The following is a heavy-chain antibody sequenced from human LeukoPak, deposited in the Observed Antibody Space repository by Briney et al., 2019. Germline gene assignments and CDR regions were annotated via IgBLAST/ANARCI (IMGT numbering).Heavy chain of an antibody. CDR3: ARSLKSGAAFDI. J-gene: IGHJ3*02. Sequence: SETLSLTCTVSGGPISSYYWSWIRQPPGKGLEWIGYIYYSGSTNYNPSLKSRVTISVDTSKNQFSLKLSSVTAAGTAVYYCARSLKSGAAFDIWGQGTMVTVSS. D-gene: IGHD3-3*01. V-gene: IGHV4-59*01. CDR1: GGPISSYY. CDR2: IYYSGST.